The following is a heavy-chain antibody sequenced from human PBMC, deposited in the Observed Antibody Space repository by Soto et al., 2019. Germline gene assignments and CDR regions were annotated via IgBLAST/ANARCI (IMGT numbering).Heavy chain of an antibody. Sequence: ASVKVSCKASGYTLTSYGISWVRQAPGQGLEWMGWISAYNGNTNYAQKLQGRVTMTTDTSTSTAYMELRSLRSDDTAVYYCARTHPVLRYFDWLLSPDAFDIWGQGTMVTVSS. J-gene: IGHJ3*02. CDR3: ARTHPVLRYFDWLLSPDAFDI. D-gene: IGHD3-9*01. CDR1: GYTLTSYG. V-gene: IGHV1-18*01. CDR2: ISAYNGNT.